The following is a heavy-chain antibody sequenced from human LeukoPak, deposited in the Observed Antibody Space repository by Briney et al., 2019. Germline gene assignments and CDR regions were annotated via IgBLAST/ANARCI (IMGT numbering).Heavy chain of an antibody. V-gene: IGHV3-7*01. D-gene: IGHD6-13*01. CDR3: ARVGYSSSLGY. Sequence: GGSLRLSCAASGFTFSSYTMNWVRQAPGKGLEWVANIKQDGSEKYYVDSVKGRFTISRDNAKNSLYLQMNSLRAEDTAVYYCARVGYSSSLGYWGQGTLVTVSS. J-gene: IGHJ4*02. CDR2: IKQDGSEK. CDR1: GFTFSSYT.